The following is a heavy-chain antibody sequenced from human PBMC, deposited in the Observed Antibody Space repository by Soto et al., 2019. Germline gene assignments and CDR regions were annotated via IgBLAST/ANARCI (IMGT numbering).Heavy chain of an antibody. J-gene: IGHJ6*02. CDR2: ISGSGGST. D-gene: IGHD4-17*01. V-gene: IGHV3-23*01. CDR1: GFTFSSYA. CDR3: AKGSYGGNPNYYGMDV. Sequence: GGSLRLSCAASGFTFSSYAMSWVRQAPGKGLEWVSAISGSGGSTYYADSVKGRFTISRDNSKNSLYLQMNSLRTEDTALYYCAKGSYGGNPNYYGMDVWGQGTTVTVSS.